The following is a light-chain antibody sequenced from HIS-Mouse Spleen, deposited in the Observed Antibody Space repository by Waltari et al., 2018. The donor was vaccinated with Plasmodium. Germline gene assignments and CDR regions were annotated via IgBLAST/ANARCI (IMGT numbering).Light chain of an antibody. Sequence: SYELTQPPSVSVSPGQTARITCSGDALPKKYAYWYQQKSGQAPVLVIYEDSNRPSGMPERLSCSSSGTLATLTISGAEVEDEADYYCYSTDRSGNHRVFGRGTKLTVL. J-gene: IGLJ3*02. CDR2: EDS. CDR3: YSTDRSGNHRV. V-gene: IGLV3-10*01. CDR1: ALPKKY.